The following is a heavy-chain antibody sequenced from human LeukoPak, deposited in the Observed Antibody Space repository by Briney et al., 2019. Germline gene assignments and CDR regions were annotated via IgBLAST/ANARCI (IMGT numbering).Heavy chain of an antibody. Sequence: PSETLSLTCAVSGYSISSGYYWGWIRQPPGKGLEWIGSIYHSGSTYYNPSLKSRVTISVDTSKSQFSLKLSSVTAADTAVYYCARYTVTTFGYWGQGTLVTVSS. CDR3: ARYTVTTFGY. V-gene: IGHV4-38-2*01. CDR1: GYSISSGYY. D-gene: IGHD4-17*01. CDR2: IYHSGST. J-gene: IGHJ4*02.